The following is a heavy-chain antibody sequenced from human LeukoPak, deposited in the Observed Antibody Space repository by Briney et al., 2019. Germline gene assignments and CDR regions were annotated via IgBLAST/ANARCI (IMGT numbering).Heavy chain of an antibody. V-gene: IGHV3-15*01. CDR3: TTKLGYNYGIDF. CDR1: GFTFSNAW. CDR2: ILSRSDGGAT. J-gene: IGHJ4*02. D-gene: IGHD5-18*01. Sequence: GGSLRLSCAASGFTFSNAWMSWVRQAPGMGLEWVGHILSRSDGGATDYAAPVKGRFTISRDDSRNTLYLEMSSLKTEDTAVYYCTTKLGYNYGIDFWGQGTLVTVSS.